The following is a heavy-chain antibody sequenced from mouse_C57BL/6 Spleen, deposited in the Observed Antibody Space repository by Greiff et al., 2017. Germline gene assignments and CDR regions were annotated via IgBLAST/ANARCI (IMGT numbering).Heavy chain of an antibody. CDR2: IYPGDGDT. D-gene: IGHD2-4*01. CDR1: GYAFSSSW. J-gene: IGHJ4*01. Sequence: QVQLQQSGPELVKPGASVKLSCKASGYAFSSSWMNWVKQRPGKGLEWIGRIYPGDGDTNYNGKFKGKATLTAAKSSSTAYMQLSSLASEDSAVYLCARCDYDEGYAMDYWGQGTSVTVSS. CDR3: ARCDYDEGYAMDY. V-gene: IGHV1-82*01.